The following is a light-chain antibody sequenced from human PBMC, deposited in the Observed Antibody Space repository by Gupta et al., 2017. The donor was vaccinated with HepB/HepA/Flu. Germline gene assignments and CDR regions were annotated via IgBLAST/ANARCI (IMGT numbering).Light chain of an antibody. CDR1: GYNY. Sequence: GYNYVSWYQQHPGTAPKLIIFDVSNRPSGVSDRFSGSKSGNTASLTISGLQAEDEADYHCTSYAFSSTQVFVTGTMVTVL. J-gene: IGLJ1*01. CDR2: DVS. CDR3: TSYAFSSTQV. V-gene: IGLV2-14*04.